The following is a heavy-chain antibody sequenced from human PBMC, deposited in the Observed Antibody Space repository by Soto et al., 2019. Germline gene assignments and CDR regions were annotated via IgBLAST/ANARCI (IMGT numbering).Heavy chain of an antibody. CDR3: ARDDEGGSYCDLGY. J-gene: IGHJ4*02. CDR2: ILDDGNNK. Sequence: QVQLAESWGGVVQSGRSLRLSCAASGFTFSNYIMHWVRQAPGKGLEWVAVILDDGNNKYYADSVKGRFTISRDNSKNTLYLQMNSLRTEDTAVYYCARDDEGGSYCDLGYWGQGTLVTVSS. CDR1: GFTFSNYI. V-gene: IGHV3-30-3*01. D-gene: IGHD3-10*01.